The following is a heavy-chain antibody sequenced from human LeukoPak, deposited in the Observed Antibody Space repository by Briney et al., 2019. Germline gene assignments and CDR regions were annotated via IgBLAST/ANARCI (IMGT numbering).Heavy chain of an antibody. Sequence: RGSLRLSCTASVFTFGDYSMSWFRQAPGKGLEWVANIKQDGSEKYYVDSVKGRFTISRDNAKNSLYLQMNSLRAEDTAVYYCATRRGYWGQGTLVTVSS. V-gene: IGHV3-7*01. CDR3: ATRRGY. CDR2: IKQDGSEK. CDR1: VFTFGDYS. D-gene: IGHD3-10*01. J-gene: IGHJ4*02.